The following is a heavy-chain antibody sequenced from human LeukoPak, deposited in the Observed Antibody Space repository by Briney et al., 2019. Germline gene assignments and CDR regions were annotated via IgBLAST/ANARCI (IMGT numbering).Heavy chain of an antibody. CDR2: ITGSGGNT. J-gene: IGHJ4*02. V-gene: IGHV3-23*01. CDR3: AKWGDFDVLTGYYVPDF. D-gene: IGHD3-9*01. Sequence: GGSLRLSCAASGFTFSNYAMSWVRQAPGKGLEWVSAITGSGGNTYYADSVKGRFTISRDNSKNTLYLQMNSLRDEDTAVYYCAKWGDFDVLTGYYVPDFWGQGTLVTVST. CDR1: GFTFSNYA.